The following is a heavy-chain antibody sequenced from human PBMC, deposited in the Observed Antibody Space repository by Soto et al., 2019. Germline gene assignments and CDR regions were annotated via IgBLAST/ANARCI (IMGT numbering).Heavy chain of an antibody. V-gene: IGHV3-33*01. CDR3: ARDITIFGVESMDV. CDR2: IWYDGSNK. J-gene: IGHJ6*02. D-gene: IGHD3-3*01. Sequence: GSLRLSCAASGFTFSSYGMHWVRQAPGKGLEWVAVIWYDGSNKYYADSVKGRFTISRDNSKNTLYLQMNSLRAEDTAVYYCARDITIFGVESMDVWGQGTTVTVSS. CDR1: GFTFSSYG.